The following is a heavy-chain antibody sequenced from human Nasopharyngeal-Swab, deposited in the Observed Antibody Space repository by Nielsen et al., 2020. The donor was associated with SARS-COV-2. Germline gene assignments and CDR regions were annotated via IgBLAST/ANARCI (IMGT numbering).Heavy chain of an antibody. V-gene: IGHV3-23*01. Sequence: GESLKISCAASGFTFSSYAMSWVRQAPGKGLEWVSAISGSGGSTYYADSVKGRFTISRDNSKNTLYLQMNSLRAEDTAVYYCAKLGGNYDSSGYSRFFDYWGQGTLVTVSS. D-gene: IGHD3-22*01. CDR3: AKLGGNYDSSGYSRFFDY. J-gene: IGHJ4*02. CDR2: ISGSGGST. CDR1: GFTFSSYA.